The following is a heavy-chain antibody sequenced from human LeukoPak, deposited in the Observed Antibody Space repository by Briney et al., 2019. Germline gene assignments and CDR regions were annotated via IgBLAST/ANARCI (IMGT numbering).Heavy chain of an antibody. CDR2: ISRSSNYI. CDR1: GCSFSSYD. D-gene: IGHD6-19*01. Sequence: GGSLRLSCAASGCSFSSYDMNWIRQAPGKGLEWISSISRSSNYIHYADSVKGRFTISRDNAKNSLYLQMNSLRAEDTAVYFCARGTLGAWGWWGQGTLVTVSS. CDR3: ARGTLGAWGW. V-gene: IGHV3-21*01. J-gene: IGHJ4*02.